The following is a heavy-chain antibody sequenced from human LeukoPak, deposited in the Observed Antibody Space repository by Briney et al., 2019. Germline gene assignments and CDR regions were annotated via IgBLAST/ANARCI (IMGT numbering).Heavy chain of an antibody. CDR3: AREGNDFWSGYSVGMDV. V-gene: IGHV4-59*01. D-gene: IGHD3-3*01. J-gene: IGHJ6*02. Sequence: PSETLSLTCAVYGGSFSSYYWSWIRQPPGKGLEWIGYIYYSGSTNYNPSLKSRVTISVDTSKNQFSLKLSSVTAADTAVYYCAREGNDFWSGYSVGMDVWGQGTTVTVSS. CDR2: IYYSGST. CDR1: GGSFSSYY.